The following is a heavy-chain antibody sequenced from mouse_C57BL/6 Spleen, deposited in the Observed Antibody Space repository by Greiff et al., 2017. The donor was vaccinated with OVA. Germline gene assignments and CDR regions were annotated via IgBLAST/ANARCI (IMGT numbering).Heavy chain of an antibody. J-gene: IGHJ2*01. CDR1: GFTFTSYW. V-gene: IGHV1-69*01. Sequence: QVQLKQPGAELVMPGASVKLSCKASGFTFTSYWMHWVKQRPGQGLEWIGEIDPSDSYTNYNQKFKGKSTLTVDKSSSTAYMQLSSLTSEDSAVYYCARKGYSNIDYWGQGTTLTVSS. CDR3: ARKGYSNIDY. D-gene: IGHD2-5*01. CDR2: IDPSDSYT.